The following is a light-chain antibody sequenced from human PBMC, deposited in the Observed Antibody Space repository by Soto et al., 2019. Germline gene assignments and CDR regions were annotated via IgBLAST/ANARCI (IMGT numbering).Light chain of an antibody. CDR2: DAS. V-gene: IGKV3-15*01. J-gene: IGKJ3*01. CDR3: QQYYDCSPYP. CDR1: QSVSSK. Sequence: EIVMMQSPATLSVSPGGIATLSWRASQSVSSKLAWYHQQPGQAPKLLINDASTMPTGIPARFSGSGSGTAFPLTISRLQSEDFVIYYCQQYYDCSPYPFGTGTKVEI.